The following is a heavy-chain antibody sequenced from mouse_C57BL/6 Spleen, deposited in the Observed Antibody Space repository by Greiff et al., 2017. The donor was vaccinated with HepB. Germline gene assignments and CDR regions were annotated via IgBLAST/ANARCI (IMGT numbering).Heavy chain of an antibody. CDR2: IYPRSGNT. D-gene: IGHD2-4*01. V-gene: IGHV1-81*01. Sequence: VKLQQSGAELARPGASVKLSCKASGYTFTSYGISWVKQRTGQGLEWIGEIYPRSGNTYYNEKFKGKATLTADKSSSTAYMELRSLTSEDSAVYFCARGLVDYDDAMDYWGQGTSVTVSS. J-gene: IGHJ4*01. CDR3: ARGLVDYDDAMDY. CDR1: GYTFTSYG.